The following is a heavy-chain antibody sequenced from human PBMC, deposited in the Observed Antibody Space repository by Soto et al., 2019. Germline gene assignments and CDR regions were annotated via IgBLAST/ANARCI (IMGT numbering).Heavy chain of an antibody. CDR2: IYSGGST. CDR1: GFTVSSSY. J-gene: IGHJ6*02. V-gene: IGHV3-53*01. Sequence: GGSLRLSCAASGFTVSSSYMSWVRQAPGKGLEWVSVIYSGGSTYYADSVKGRFTISRDNSKNTLYLQTNSLRAEDTAVYYCARGKTYYDFWSGYYTDYYYGMDVWGQGTTVTVSS. CDR3: ARGKTYYDFWSGYYTDYYYGMDV. D-gene: IGHD3-3*01.